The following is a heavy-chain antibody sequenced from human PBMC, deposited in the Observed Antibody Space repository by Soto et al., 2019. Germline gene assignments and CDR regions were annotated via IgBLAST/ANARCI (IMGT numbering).Heavy chain of an antibody. CDR2: IIPIFGTA. D-gene: IGHD3-22*01. V-gene: IGHV1-69*06. Sequence: SVKVSCKASGGTFSSYAISWVRQAPGQGLEWMGGIIPIFGTANYAQKFQGRVTITADKSTSTAYMELSSLRSEDTAVYYCVSSGYYYDDAFDIWGQGTMVTVSS. CDR1: GGTFSSYA. CDR3: VSSGYYYDDAFDI. J-gene: IGHJ3*02.